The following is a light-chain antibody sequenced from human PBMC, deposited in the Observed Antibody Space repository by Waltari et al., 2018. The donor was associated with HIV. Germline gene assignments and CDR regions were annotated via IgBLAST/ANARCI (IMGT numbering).Light chain of an antibody. CDR3: QQRSFPIT. Sequence: EIMLTQSPATLSLSPGKRATLSCRASQCVATYLAWFQQKPGQAPRLLIYDASNRATGVPARFGGSGSGTDFTLTISRLEPEDFGVYYCQQRSFPITFGQGTRLEI. J-gene: IGKJ5*01. CDR2: DAS. V-gene: IGKV3-11*01. CDR1: QCVATY.